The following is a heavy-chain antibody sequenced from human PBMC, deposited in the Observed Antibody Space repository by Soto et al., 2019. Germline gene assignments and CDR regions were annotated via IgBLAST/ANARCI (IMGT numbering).Heavy chain of an antibody. CDR3: AALVTPPPYCSSLIDY. CDR1: GFTLSSYS. Sequence: HPGGSLRLSCAASGFTLSSYSMNWVRQAPGKGLEGVSYISSSSSTIYYADSVKGRFTISRDNAKNSLYLQMNSLRDEDTAVYYCAALVTPPPYCSSLIDYWGQGTLVTVSS. CDR2: ISSSSSTI. V-gene: IGHV3-48*02. J-gene: IGHJ4*02. D-gene: IGHD6-6*01.